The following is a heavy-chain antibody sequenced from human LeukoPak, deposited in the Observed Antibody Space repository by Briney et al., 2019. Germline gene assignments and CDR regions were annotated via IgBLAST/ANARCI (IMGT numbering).Heavy chain of an antibody. CDR2: MNPSGGST. Sequence: ASVKVSCKASGYTFTTYYMLWVRQAPGQGLEWMGIMNPSGGSTSYAQKFQGRVTMTRDMSTSTVYMDLGSLRSEDTAVYYCARGAYDYGSSKNGFDIWGQGTMVTVSS. CDR3: ARGAYDYGSSKNGFDI. D-gene: IGHD4-17*01. J-gene: IGHJ3*02. V-gene: IGHV1-46*01. CDR1: GYTFTTYY.